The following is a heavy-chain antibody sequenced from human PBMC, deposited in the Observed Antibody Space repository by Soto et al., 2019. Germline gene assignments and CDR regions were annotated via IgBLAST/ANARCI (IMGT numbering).Heavy chain of an antibody. CDR3: ARGTKPIDY. Sequence: ASVRVSCKASGYSLTNYAMHWVRQAPGQRLEWMGWINAGNGNTKYSQKFQGRVTITRDTSASTAYMELSSLRSEDTAVYYCARGTKPIDYWGQGTLVTVSS. CDR2: INAGNGNT. J-gene: IGHJ4*02. D-gene: IGHD3-9*01. CDR1: GYSLTNYA. V-gene: IGHV1-3*01.